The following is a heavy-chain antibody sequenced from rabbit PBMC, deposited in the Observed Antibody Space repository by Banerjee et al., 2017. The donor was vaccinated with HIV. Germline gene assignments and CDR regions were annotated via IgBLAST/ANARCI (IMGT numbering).Heavy chain of an antibody. CDR1: GFSFSSNV. J-gene: IGHJ3*01. Sequence: QSLEESGGDLVKPGASLTLTCTASGFSFSSNVMCWVRQAPGKGLEWIACIGTSSGNTYYASWAKGRFTISKTSSTTVTLQMTSLTAADTATYFCARALDGGAGYVGYNLWGQGTLVTVS. CDR2: IGTSSGNT. V-gene: IGHV1S40*01. D-gene: IGHD6-1*01. CDR3: ARALDGGAGYVGYNL.